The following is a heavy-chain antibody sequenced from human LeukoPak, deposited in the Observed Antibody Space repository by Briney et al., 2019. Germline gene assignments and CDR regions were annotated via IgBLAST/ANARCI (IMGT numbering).Heavy chain of an antibody. V-gene: IGHV3-23*01. J-gene: IGHJ4*02. Sequence: GGSLRLSCAASGFTFSSYAMSWVRQAPGKGLEWVSAISGSGGSTYYADSVKGRFTISRDNSKNTLYLQMNSLRAEDTAVYCCAKKNRPDYYDSSGPLDYWGQGTLVTVSS. CDR3: AKKNRPDYYDSSGPLDY. CDR1: GFTFSSYA. CDR2: ISGSGGST. D-gene: IGHD3-22*01.